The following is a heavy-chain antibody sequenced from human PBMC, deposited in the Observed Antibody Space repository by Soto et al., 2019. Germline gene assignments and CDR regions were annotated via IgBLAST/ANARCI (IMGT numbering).Heavy chain of an antibody. CDR1: GDSVSSNSAG. J-gene: IGHJ4*01. CDR3: ARGEQYSGRIFDY. CDR2: TYYRSKWYY. Sequence: SQTLSLTCAITGDSVSSNSAGWSWVRQSPSRGLEWLGRTYYRSKWYYEYAVSVRGRITINPDTSKNQYSLQLNSVTPEDTAVYFCARGEQYSGRIFDYWGQGTLVTVSS. V-gene: IGHV6-1*01. D-gene: IGHD1-26*01.